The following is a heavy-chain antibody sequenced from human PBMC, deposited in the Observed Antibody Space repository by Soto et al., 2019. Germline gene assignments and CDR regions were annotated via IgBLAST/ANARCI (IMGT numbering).Heavy chain of an antibody. CDR2: ISNDGSNP. Sequence: QVQLMESGGGVVQPERSLRLSCAASGFTFSKYAMHWVRQARGTGLEWVAVISNDGSNPYYADSVKGRFTISRDNSKNTLYLQMNSLREEDTAVYYCARTGYDRSGYFVEYYFDYWGQGTLVTVSS. J-gene: IGHJ4*02. CDR1: GFTFSKYA. CDR3: ARTGYDRSGYFVEYYFDY. D-gene: IGHD3-22*01. V-gene: IGHV3-30-3*01.